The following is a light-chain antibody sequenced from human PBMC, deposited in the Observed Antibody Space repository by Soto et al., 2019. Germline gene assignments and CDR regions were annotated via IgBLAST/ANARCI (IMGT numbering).Light chain of an antibody. V-gene: IGKV1-33*01. J-gene: IGKJ5*01. Sequence: DIQMTQSPSSLSASVGDRVTITCQASQDISNYLNWYQLKPGKGPKLLIYDASNLETGVPSRFSGSGSGTDFTFTISSLQPEDIATYYCQQYDSLPITFGQGTRLDMK. CDR3: QQYDSLPIT. CDR2: DAS. CDR1: QDISNY.